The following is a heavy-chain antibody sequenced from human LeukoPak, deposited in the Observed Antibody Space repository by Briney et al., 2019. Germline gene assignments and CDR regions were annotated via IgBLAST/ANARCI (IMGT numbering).Heavy chain of an antibody. D-gene: IGHD2-15*01. V-gene: IGHV3-33*01. CDR1: GFTFNNYG. CDR2: IWYDGSKT. J-gene: IGHJ5*02. Sequence: GGSLRLSCAASGFTFNNYGFHWVRQAPGKGLEWVAVIWYDGSKTYYVDSVKGRFTISRDNSKNTVYLQMNSLRAEVTAMYYCARDGSGGAYAWFDPWGQGTLVTVSS. CDR3: ARDGSGGAYAWFDP.